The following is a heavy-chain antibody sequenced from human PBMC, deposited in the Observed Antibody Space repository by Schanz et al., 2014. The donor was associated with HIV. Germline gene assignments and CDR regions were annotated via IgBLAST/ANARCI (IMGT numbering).Heavy chain of an antibody. Sequence: EVQLLESGGCLVQPWGSRRLSCAASGFTFSGYAMSWVRQAPGKGLEWVSAISDSGRTTYYGDSAKGRFTISRDNSKNTLYLQMHSLRAEDTAVYYCAKDPYQGSSGWLDWGQGTLVTVSS. CDR1: GFTFSGYA. D-gene: IGHD6-19*01. J-gene: IGHJ1*01. V-gene: IGHV3-23*01. CDR2: ISDSGRTT. CDR3: AKDPYQGSSGWLD.